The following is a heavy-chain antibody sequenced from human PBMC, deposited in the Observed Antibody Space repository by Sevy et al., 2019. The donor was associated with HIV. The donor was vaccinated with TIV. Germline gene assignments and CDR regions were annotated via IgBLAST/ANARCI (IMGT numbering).Heavy chain of an antibody. CDR2: IYYSGST. D-gene: IGHD2-2*01. CDR3: ARGGKRSIVVVPAANNWFYP. Sequence: SETLSLTCTVSGGSISSYYWSWIRQPPGKGLEWIGYIYYSGSTNYNPSLKSRVTISVDTSKNQFSLKLSSVTAADTAVYYCARGGKRSIVVVPAANNWFYPWGQGTLVTVSS. J-gene: IGHJ5*02. CDR1: GGSISSYY. V-gene: IGHV4-59*01.